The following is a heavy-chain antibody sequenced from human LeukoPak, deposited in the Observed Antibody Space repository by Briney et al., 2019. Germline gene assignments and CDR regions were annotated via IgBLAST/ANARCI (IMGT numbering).Heavy chain of an antibody. Sequence: SSETLSLTCTVSGGSISSNTHYWVWVRQPPGKGLEWIGSIYYTGSTYFSPSLKSRVAISVDTSKSQFPLKLSSVTAADTAVYFCARNFRTDIRIDYWGQGTLVTVSP. D-gene: IGHD3/OR15-3a*01. CDR3: ARNFRTDIRIDY. CDR1: GGSISSNTHY. J-gene: IGHJ4*02. V-gene: IGHV4-39*01. CDR2: IYYTGST.